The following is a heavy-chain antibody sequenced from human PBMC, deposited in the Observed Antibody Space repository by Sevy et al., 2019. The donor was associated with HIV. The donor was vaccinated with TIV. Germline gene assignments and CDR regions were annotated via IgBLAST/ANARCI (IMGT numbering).Heavy chain of an antibody. CDR2: IIPIFGTA. CDR1: GGTFSSYA. D-gene: IGHD3-22*01. V-gene: IGHV1-69*06. CDR3: ASTWRTYYYDSSGWAFDI. J-gene: IGHJ3*02. Sequence: ASVKVSCKASGGTFSSYAISWVRQAPGQWLEWMGGIIPIFGTANYAQKFQGRVTITADKSTSTAYMELSSLRSEDTAVYYCASTWRTYYYDSSGWAFDIWGQGTMVTVSS.